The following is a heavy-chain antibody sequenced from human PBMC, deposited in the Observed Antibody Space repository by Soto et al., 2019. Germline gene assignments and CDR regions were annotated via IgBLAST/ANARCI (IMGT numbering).Heavy chain of an antibody. CDR3: ARGGDPDY. D-gene: IGHD2-21*02. Sequence: GSLRLSCAASGFIFSSNAMNWVRQAPGKGLEWVSIISGSGDTTYYADSVKGRFTISRDNSKNTVYLQVNNLRAEDTAVYYCARGGDPDYWGQGTLVTVSS. CDR2: ISGSGDTT. V-gene: IGHV3-23*01. J-gene: IGHJ4*02. CDR1: GFIFSSNA.